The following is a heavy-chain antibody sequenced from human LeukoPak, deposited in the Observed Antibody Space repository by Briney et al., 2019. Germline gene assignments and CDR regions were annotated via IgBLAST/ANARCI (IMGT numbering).Heavy chain of an antibody. CDR1: GLTFSSYI. CDR2: IGSSSNSI. J-gene: IGHJ4*02. V-gene: IGHV3-21*04. D-gene: IGHD4/OR15-4a*01. Sequence: GGSLRLSCAASGLTFSSYIMNWVRQAPGKGLEWVSTIGSSSNSIYYSDSVKGRFTISIDNSKNTLYLQMNSLRVEDTAVYYCARRAGAYSHPYDYWGQGTLVTVSS. CDR3: ARRAGAYSHPYDY.